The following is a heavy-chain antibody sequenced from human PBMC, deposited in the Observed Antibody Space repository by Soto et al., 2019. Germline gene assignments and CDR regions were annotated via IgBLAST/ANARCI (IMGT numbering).Heavy chain of an antibody. J-gene: IGHJ1*01. CDR1: GFTFSDYY. Sequence: GGSLRLSCATSGFTFSDYYMTWIRQAPGQGLEWVSYISSSGTTTHYADSVKGRFTISRDNAKNALYLVMSSLRVEDTAAYYCGLGLYLYSWGLGALVTVSS. V-gene: IGHV3-11*01. D-gene: IGHD3-16*01. CDR3: GLGLYLYS. CDR2: ISSSGTTT.